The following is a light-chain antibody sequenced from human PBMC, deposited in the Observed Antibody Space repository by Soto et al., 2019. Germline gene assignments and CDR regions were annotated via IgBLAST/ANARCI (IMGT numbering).Light chain of an antibody. V-gene: IGLV2-14*01. Sequence: HSALTQPASVSGSPGQSITISCTGTNSDVGGYNYVSWYQQHPGKAPKLIIYEVSDRPSGISTRFSASKSGNTASLTISGLQPGDEADYYCCSYTPNNTWVFGGGTKLTVL. CDR2: EVS. CDR1: NSDVGGYNY. J-gene: IGLJ3*02. CDR3: CSYTPNNTWV.